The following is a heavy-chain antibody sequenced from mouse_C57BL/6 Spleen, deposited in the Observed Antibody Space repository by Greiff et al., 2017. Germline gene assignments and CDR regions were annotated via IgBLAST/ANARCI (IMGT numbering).Heavy chain of an antibody. V-gene: IGHV1-81*01. D-gene: IGHD1-1*01. CDR2: IYPRSGNT. J-gene: IGHJ4*01. Sequence: QVQLKESGAELARPGASVKLSCKASGYTFTSYGISWVKQRTGQGLEWIGEIYPRSGNTYYNEKFKGKATLTADKSSSTAYMELRSLTSEDSAVYFCARGRNYGSSYPHAMDYWGQGTSVTVSS. CDR1: GYTFTSYG. CDR3: ARGRNYGSSYPHAMDY.